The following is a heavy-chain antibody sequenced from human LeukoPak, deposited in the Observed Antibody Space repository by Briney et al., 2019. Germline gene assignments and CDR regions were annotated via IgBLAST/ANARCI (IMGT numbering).Heavy chain of an antibody. CDR2: ISGSGGST. V-gene: IGHV3-23*01. CDR1: GFTFSSYA. CDR3: ARVGCSGGSCSIFGDDAFDI. Sequence: QPGGSLRLSCAASGFTFSSYAMSWVRQAPGKGLEWVSAISGSGGSTYYADSVKGRFTISRDNSKNTLYLQMNSLRAEDTAVYYCARVGCSGGSCSIFGDDAFDIWGQGTMVTVSS. D-gene: IGHD2-15*01. J-gene: IGHJ3*02.